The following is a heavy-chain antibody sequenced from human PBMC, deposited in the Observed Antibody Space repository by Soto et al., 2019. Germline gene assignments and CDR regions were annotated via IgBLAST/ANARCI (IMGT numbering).Heavy chain of an antibody. Sequence: QVQLVESGGGVVQPGRSLRLSCAASGFTFNSYGMNWVRQAPGKGLEWVALTSHDGSNKYYADSVKGRFTISRDNSKNTLYLQMDSLRAEDTAVYYCAKDPFQFSASYPGGWGQGTLVTVSS. CDR2: TSHDGSNK. CDR3: AKDPFQFSASYPGG. V-gene: IGHV3-30*18. CDR1: GFTFNSYG. J-gene: IGHJ4*02. D-gene: IGHD3-16*02.